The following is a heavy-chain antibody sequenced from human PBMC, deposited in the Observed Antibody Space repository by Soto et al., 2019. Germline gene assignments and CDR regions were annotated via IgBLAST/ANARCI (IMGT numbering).Heavy chain of an antibody. D-gene: IGHD3-22*01. CDR2: INPNSGGT. CDR1: GYTVTGYY. V-gene: IGHV1-2*02. Sequence: GASVKVSCKASGYTVTGYYMHWVRQAPGQGLEWMGWINPNSGGTNYAQKFRGRVTLTRDTSISTAYMELYGLTSADTAVYYCARGLTKSSGRGGIFDFWGQGTLVTVSS. CDR3: ARGLTKSSGRGGIFDF. J-gene: IGHJ4*02.